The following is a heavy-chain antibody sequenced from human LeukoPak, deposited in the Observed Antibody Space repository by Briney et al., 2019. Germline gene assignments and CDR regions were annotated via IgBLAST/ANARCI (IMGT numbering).Heavy chain of an antibody. CDR3: ARAPTPIIAVAGSFDY. D-gene: IGHD6-19*01. V-gene: IGHV6-1*01. CDR2: TYYRSKWYN. Sequence: SQTLSLTCAFSGDSVSNNGAAWNWIRQSPSRGLEWLGRTYYRSKWYNDYAVSVKSRITINPDTSKNQFSLQVNSVTPEDTAVYYCARAPTPIIAVAGSFDYWGQGTLVTVSS. CDR1: GDSVSNNGAA. J-gene: IGHJ4*02.